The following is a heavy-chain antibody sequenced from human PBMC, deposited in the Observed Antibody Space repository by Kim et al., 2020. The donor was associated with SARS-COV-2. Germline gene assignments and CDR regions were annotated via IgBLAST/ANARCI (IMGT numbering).Heavy chain of an antibody. Sequence: SETLSLTCAVYGGSFSGYYWSWIRQPPGKGLEWIGEINHSGSTNYNPSLKSRVTISVDTSKNQFSLKLSSVTAADTAVYYCARDPRYSSGWPADYWGQGTLVTVSS. V-gene: IGHV4-34*01. CDR2: INHSGST. D-gene: IGHD6-19*01. CDR3: ARDPRYSSGWPADY. J-gene: IGHJ4*02. CDR1: GGSFSGYY.